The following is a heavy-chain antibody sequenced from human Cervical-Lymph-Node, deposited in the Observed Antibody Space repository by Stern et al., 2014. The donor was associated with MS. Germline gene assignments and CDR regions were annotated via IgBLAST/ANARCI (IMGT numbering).Heavy chain of an antibody. D-gene: IGHD2-21*01. V-gene: IGHV3-33*01. J-gene: IGHJ6*02. Sequence: QVQLVQSGGGVVQPGRSLRLSCAASGFAFSSYGMHWVRQAPGKGLEWGAVIWYDGSYEYYADSVKGRFTISRDNSKNMFLLQMNSLRAEDTAVYYCARGPLDSHDGMEVWGQGTTVTVSS. CDR3: ARGPLDSHDGMEV. CDR1: GFAFSSYG. CDR2: IWYDGSYE.